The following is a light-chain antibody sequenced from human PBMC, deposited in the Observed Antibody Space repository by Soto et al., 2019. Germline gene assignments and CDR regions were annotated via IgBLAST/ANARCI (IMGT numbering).Light chain of an antibody. Sequence: QSVLTQPPSVSAAPGQKVTISCSGSSSNIGNNYVSWYQHLPGAAPKLLIYDNNERPSGIPDRFSGSKSGTSATLGITGLQTGDEADYYCGTWDSSLSVLGVVFGGGTKLTV. CDR2: DNN. CDR1: SSNIGNNY. V-gene: IGLV1-51*01. CDR3: GTWDSSLSVLGVV. J-gene: IGLJ2*01.